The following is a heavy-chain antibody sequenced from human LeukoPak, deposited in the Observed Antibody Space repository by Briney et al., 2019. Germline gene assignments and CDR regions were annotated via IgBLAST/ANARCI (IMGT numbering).Heavy chain of an antibody. CDR1: GGSFSGYY. CDR2: INHSGST. D-gene: IGHD6-13*01. J-gene: IGHJ4*02. V-gene: IGHV4-34*01. Sequence: SETLSLTCAVYGGSFSGYYRSWIRQPPGKGLEWIGEINHSGSTNYNPSLKSRVTISVDTSKNQFSLKLSSVTAADTAVYYCARRSGSSWYRGWFDYWGQGTLVTVSS. CDR3: ARRSGSSWYRGWFDY.